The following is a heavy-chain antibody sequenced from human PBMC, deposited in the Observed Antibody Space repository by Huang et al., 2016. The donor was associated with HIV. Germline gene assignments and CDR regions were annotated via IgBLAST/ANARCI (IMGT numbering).Heavy chain of an antibody. CDR1: GYTFTSYG. D-gene: IGHD6-13*01. J-gene: IGHJ4*02. V-gene: IGHV1-18*04. CDR2: ISAYNGYT. Sequence: QVQVVQSGAEVKKPGASVKVSCKASGYTFTSYGISWVRQARGQGLEWMGWISAYNGYTNEAQKLQGRVTMTTDPSTSTAYMELRSLRSDDTAVYYCARDVLGTAGSPPGYWGQGTLVTVSS. CDR3: ARDVLGTAGSPPGY.